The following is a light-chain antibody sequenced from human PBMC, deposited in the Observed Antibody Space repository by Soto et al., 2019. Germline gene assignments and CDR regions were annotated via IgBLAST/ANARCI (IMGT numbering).Light chain of an antibody. J-gene: IGLJ1*01. CDR1: SSDVGGYNY. CDR3: SSYTGSSTLLV. V-gene: IGLV2-14*01. Sequence: QSALTQPASVSGSPGQSITISCTGTSSDVGGYNYVSWYQQHPGKAPKLMIYEVSNRPSGVSNRFSGSKSGNMASLTISGLQAEDEADYYCSSYTGSSTLLVFGTGTKVTVL. CDR2: EVS.